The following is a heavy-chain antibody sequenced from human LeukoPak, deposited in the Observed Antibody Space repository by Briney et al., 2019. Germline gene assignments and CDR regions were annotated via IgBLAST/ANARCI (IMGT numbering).Heavy chain of an antibody. V-gene: IGHV3-11*01. CDR1: GFTFSDYY. D-gene: IGHD4-17*01. Sequence: GGSLRLSCAASGFTFSDYYMSWIRQGPGKGLEWVSYISSSGSTIYYADSVKGRFTISRDNAKNSLYLQMNSLRAEDTAVYYCARDQQRVDYGDYVTHWGQGTLVTISS. CDR2: ISSSGSTI. CDR3: ARDQQRVDYGDYVTH. J-gene: IGHJ4*02.